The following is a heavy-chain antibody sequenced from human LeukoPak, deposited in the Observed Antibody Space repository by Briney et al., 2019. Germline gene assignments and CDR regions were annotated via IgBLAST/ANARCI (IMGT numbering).Heavy chain of an antibody. Sequence: GGSLRLSCAASGFTFSSYGMHWVRQAPGKGLEWVAVISYDGSNKYYADSVKGRFTISRDNSKNTLYLQMNSLRAEDTAVYYCATIAVAGNFDYWGQGTLVTVSS. V-gene: IGHV3-30*03. J-gene: IGHJ4*02. CDR1: GFTFSSYG. D-gene: IGHD6-19*01. CDR3: ATIAVAGNFDY. CDR2: ISYDGSNK.